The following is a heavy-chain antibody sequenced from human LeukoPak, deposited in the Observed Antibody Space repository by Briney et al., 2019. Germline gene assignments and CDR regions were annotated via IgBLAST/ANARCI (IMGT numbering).Heavy chain of an antibody. J-gene: IGHJ5*02. CDR1: GGSISSHY. CDR3: ARAGAANWFDP. V-gene: IGHV4-59*11. D-gene: IGHD6-25*01. CDR2: IYYSGST. Sequence: TSETLSLTCTVSGGSISSHYWSWIRQSPGKGLERIGYIYYSGSTNYNPSLKSRVTISVDTSKNQFSLKLSSVTAADTAVYYCARAGAANWFDPWGQGTLVTVSS.